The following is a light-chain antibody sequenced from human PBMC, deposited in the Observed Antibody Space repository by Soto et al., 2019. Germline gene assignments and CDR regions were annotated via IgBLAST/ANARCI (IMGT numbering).Light chain of an antibody. V-gene: IGKV3-20*01. CDR3: QQHGDSLCT. Sequence: EIVLTQYPGTLSLSPGERATLSCRASQSVSSNYFAWHQQLPGQPPRLLIDSACIRAPGITDRFSGSGSETDFTLPISRLEPEDFAVYYCQQHGDSLCTFGQGTKVEIK. CDR1: QSVSSNY. CDR2: SAC. J-gene: IGKJ1*01.